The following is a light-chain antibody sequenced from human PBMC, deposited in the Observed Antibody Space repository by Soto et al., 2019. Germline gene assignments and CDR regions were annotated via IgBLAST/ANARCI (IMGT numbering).Light chain of an antibody. J-gene: IGLJ3*02. CDR1: SSDVGGYNY. CDR3: SSYTGSSTPV. V-gene: IGLV2-14*01. CDR2: EVS. Sequence: QSALTQPASVSGSPGQSITISCTGTSSDVGGYNYVSWYQHHPGKAPKLMIYEVSNRPSGVSNRVSGSKSGDTASLTISGRQAQDEADYYRSSYTGSSTPVFGGGTKLTVL.